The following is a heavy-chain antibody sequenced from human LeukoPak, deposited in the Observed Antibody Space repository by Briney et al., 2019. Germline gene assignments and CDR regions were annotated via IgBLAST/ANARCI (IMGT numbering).Heavy chain of an antibody. CDR2: IYHSGSS. CDR1: GGSISRSDW. J-gene: IGHJ4*02. CDR3: ARVWGAAGTSHFDY. Sequence: PSGTLSLTCAVSGGSISRSDWWSWVRQPPGKGLGWIGEIYHSGSSKYNPSLKSRVTISVDKSKNQFSLQLTSVTAADTAVYYCARVWGAAGTSHFDYWGQGTLVTVSS. V-gene: IGHV4-4*02. D-gene: IGHD6-13*01.